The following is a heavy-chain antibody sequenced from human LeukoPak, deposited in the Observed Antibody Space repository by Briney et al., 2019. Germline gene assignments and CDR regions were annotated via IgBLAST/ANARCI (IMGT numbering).Heavy chain of an antibody. CDR1: GVTFSSHA. Sequence: PGGSLRLSCAASGVTFSSHAMSWVRQAPGKGLEWVSGITGSGGSTYHAESVKGRFTISRDNSKNTLYLQMNSLRAEDTAVYFCATRPPSETYYGVFDYWGQGTLVTVSS. D-gene: IGHD3-10*01. CDR3: ATRPPSETYYGVFDY. J-gene: IGHJ4*02. CDR2: ITGSGGST. V-gene: IGHV3-23*01.